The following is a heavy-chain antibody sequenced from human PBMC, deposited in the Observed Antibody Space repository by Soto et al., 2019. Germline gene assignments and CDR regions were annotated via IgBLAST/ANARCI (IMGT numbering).Heavy chain of an antibody. CDR3: ARGGRGTCWPISCPLDY. V-gene: IGHV3-33*01. D-gene: IGHD2-15*01. J-gene: IGHJ4*02. Sequence: QVQLVESGGGVVQPGRSLRLSCAASGFTFSSYGMHWVRQAPGKGLEWVAVIWYDGSNKYYADSVKGRFTISRDNSKNTLYLQRNSLRAEDTAVYYCARGGRGTCWPISCPLDYWGQGTLVTVSS. CDR1: GFTFSSYG. CDR2: IWYDGSNK.